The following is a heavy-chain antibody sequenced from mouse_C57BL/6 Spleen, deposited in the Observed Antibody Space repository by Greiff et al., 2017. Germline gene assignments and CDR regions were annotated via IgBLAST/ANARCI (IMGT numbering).Heavy chain of an antibody. V-gene: IGHV1-61*01. CDR1: GYTFTSYW. J-gene: IGHJ2*01. D-gene: IGHD2-3*01. Sequence: QVQLQQSGAELVRPGSSVKLSCKASGYTFTSYWMDWVKQRPGQGLEWIGNIYPSDSETHYNQKFKAKATLTVDKSSSTAYMQLSSLTSEDSAVYYCARSSIYDGYYVYFAYWGQGTTLTVSS. CDR3: ARSSIYDGYYVYFAY. CDR2: IYPSDSET.